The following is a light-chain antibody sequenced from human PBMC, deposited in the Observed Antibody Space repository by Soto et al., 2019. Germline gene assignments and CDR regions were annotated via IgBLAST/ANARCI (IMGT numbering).Light chain of an antibody. V-gene: IGKV3-11*01. CDR3: QQRRNWPV. J-gene: IGKJ3*01. CDR1: QSVSSY. CDR2: DAS. Sequence: EIVLTQSPATLSLSPGERATLSCRASQSVSSYLAWYQQKPGQAPRLLIYDASNRATGIPARFSGSGSGTDFTLTISSLEPEDFAVYYCQQRRNWPVFGPGTKVDIK.